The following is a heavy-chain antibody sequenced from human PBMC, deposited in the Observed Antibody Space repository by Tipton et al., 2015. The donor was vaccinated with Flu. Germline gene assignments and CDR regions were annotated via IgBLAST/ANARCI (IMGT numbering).Heavy chain of an antibody. Sequence: GSLRLSCAAPGFTVTSSYMSWVRQAPGKGLEWASVIYGGGTSYYADSVTGRSTISRDKSKNALYLQMSSLGAEDTAVYYCARGPQVPVWPYYYGMDVWGQGTTVTVSS. CDR3: ARGPQVPVWPYYYGMDV. V-gene: IGHV3-53*01. CDR2: IYGGGTS. CDR1: GFTVTSSY. D-gene: IGHD2-2*01. J-gene: IGHJ6*02.